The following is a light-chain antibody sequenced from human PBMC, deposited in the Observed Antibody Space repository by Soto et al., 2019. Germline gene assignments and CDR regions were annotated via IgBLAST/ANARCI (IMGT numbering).Light chain of an antibody. Sequence: EIVMTQSPATLSVSPGERATRSCRASQRVSSNLAWHQQKPGQAHRLLIYGASTMATGIPARFSGSGSGTEFTITSSSRRFEDFAVYYWQQYNKWSPYTFGQGTMLEIK. CDR2: GAS. CDR1: QRVSSN. CDR3: QQYNKWSPYT. J-gene: IGKJ2*01. V-gene: IGKV3-15*01.